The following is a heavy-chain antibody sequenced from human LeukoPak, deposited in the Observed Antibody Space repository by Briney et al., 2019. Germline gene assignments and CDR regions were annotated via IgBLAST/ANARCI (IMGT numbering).Heavy chain of an antibody. CDR1: GYTFTSHY. V-gene: IGHV1-46*01. CDR2: IDPSGGST. CDR3: TSWAGEVKNGLWSGPFDY. J-gene: IGHJ4*02. Sequence: ASVKVSCRASGYTFTSHYFHWVRQAPGQGLEWMGIIDPSGGSTNNAQNFQGRVAMTRDTSTSTVYMDLSSLRSEDTAVYYCTSWAGEVKNGLWSGPFDYWGQGALVTVSS. D-gene: IGHD3-3*01.